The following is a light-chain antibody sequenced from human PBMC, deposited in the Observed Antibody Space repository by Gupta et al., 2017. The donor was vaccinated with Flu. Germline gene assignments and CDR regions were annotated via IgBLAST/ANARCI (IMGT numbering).Light chain of an antibody. J-gene: IGLJ3*02. Sequence: QSVLTQPPSVSAAPGQKVTISCPGTSSNIRSNFVSWYQQLPGTAPKLLIYDHNKRPSGIPDRFSGSKSGTSATLGITGLQTGDEADYYCGTWDSSLNVGVFGGGTKVTVL. V-gene: IGLV1-51*01. CDR3: GTWDSSLNVGV. CDR1: SSNIRSNF. CDR2: DHN.